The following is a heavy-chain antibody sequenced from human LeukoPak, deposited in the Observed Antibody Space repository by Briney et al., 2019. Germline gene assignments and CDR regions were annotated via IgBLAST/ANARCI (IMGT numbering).Heavy chain of an antibody. D-gene: IGHD5-12*01. V-gene: IGHV4-61*02. J-gene: IGHJ6*03. Sequence: SETLSLTCTVSGGSISSGSYYWSWFRQPAEKGLEWIGRIYTSGSTYYNPSLKSRVTISADTSKNQFSLNVSSVTAADTAVYYCARATSSYFYYMDVWGKGTTVTISS. CDR1: GGSISSGSYY. CDR3: ARATSSYFYYMDV. CDR2: IYTSGST.